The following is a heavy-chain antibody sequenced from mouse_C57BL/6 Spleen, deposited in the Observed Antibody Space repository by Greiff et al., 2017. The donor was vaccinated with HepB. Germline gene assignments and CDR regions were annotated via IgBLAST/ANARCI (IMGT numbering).Heavy chain of an antibody. CDR3: ARLLLFYYYAIDY. Sequence: EVQLVESGGGLVQPGGSLSLSCAASGFTFTDYYMSWVRQPPGKALEWLGFIRNKANGYTTEYSASVKGRFTISRDNSQSILYLQMNALRAEDSATYYCARLLLFYYYAIDYWGQGTSVTVSS. J-gene: IGHJ4*01. CDR2: IRNKANGYTT. CDR1: GFTFTDYY. D-gene: IGHD2-10*01. V-gene: IGHV7-3*01.